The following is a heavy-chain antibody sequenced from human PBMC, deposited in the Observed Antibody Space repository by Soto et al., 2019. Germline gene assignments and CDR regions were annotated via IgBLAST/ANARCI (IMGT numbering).Heavy chain of an antibody. CDR2: ISGSGGST. Sequence: GGSLRLSCAASGFTFSSYAMSWVRQAPGKGLEWVSAISGSGGSTYYADSVKGRFTISRDNSKNTLYLQMNSLRAEDTAVYYCAKDRPRYCSSTSCPSNWFDPWGQGTLVTVSS. V-gene: IGHV3-23*01. D-gene: IGHD2-2*01. CDR3: AKDRPRYCSSTSCPSNWFDP. CDR1: GFTFSSYA. J-gene: IGHJ5*02.